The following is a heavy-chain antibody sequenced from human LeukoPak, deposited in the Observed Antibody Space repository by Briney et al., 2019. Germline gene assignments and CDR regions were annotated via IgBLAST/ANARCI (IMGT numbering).Heavy chain of an antibody. Sequence: ASVKVSCKACGYTFTNYHRHWVRQAPGQALEWMGITPNSGDTTYAQKFQGRITMTRDTSTSTVYMELSSLRFEDTAVYHCARDSTGWSVDYWGQGTLVTVSS. V-gene: IGHV1-46*01. D-gene: IGHD6-19*01. J-gene: IGHJ4*02. CDR2: TPNSGDT. CDR3: ARDSTGWSVDY. CDR1: GYTFTNYH.